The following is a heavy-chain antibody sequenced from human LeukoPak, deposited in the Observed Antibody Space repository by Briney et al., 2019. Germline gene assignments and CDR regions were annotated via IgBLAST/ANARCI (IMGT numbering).Heavy chain of an antibody. V-gene: IGHV3-64D*09. CDR1: GFAFSNYG. CDR3: VKSHYRGYYGMDV. Sequence: PGGSLRLSCSASGFAFSNYGMHWVRQAPGKGLEYVSAISGNGDSTYHADSVKVRFSISRDNSKNTLYLHMSSLRTEDTAVYFCVKSHYRGYYGMDVWGQGTTVTVSS. D-gene: IGHD1-14*01. J-gene: IGHJ6*02. CDR2: ISGNGDST.